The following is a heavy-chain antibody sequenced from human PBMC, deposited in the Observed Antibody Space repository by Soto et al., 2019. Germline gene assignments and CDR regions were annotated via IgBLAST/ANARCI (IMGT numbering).Heavy chain of an antibody. J-gene: IGHJ6*02. V-gene: IGHV1-2*02. D-gene: IGHD5-12*01. CDR1: GYTFTGYY. CDR2: INPNSGGT. Sequence: GASVKVACKASGYTFTGYYMHWVRQAPGQGLEWMGWINPNSGGTNYAQKFQGRVTMTRDTSISTAYMELSRLRSDDTAVYYCASRYSGYESYYGMDVWGQGTTDTVSS. CDR3: ASRYSGYESYYGMDV.